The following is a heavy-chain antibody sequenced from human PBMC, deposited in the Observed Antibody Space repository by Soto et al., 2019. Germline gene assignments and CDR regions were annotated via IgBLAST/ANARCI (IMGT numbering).Heavy chain of an antibody. J-gene: IGHJ5*02. CDR3: ARNAEGLNNCFDP. D-gene: IGHD2-2*01. CDR1: GFTFSNYG. CDR2: ISSSSSII. V-gene: IGHV3-48*02. Sequence: EVPLVESGGGLVQPGGSLRLSCAASGFTFSNYGMNWVRQAPGKGLEWVSYISSSSSIIHYADSVKGRFTISRDNAKNSLYLQMNSLRYEDMAVYCCARNAEGLNNCFDPWGQVTLVAVSS.